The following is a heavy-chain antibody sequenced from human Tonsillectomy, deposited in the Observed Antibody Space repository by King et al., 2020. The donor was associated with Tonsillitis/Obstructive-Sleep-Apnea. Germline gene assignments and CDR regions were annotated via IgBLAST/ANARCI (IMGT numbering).Heavy chain of an antibody. CDR3: ARVGFGEFQLDY. D-gene: IGHD3-10*01. CDR2: ISYDGSNK. Sequence: VQLVESGGGVVQPGRSLRLSGAASGFTFSNYAVHWVRQAPGKGLVWVAVISYDGSNKYYADSVKGRFTFSRDNSKNTLYLQMNSLRIEDTAVYYCARVGFGEFQLDYWGQGTPVTVSS. CDR1: GFTFSNYA. J-gene: IGHJ4*02. V-gene: IGHV3-30*04.